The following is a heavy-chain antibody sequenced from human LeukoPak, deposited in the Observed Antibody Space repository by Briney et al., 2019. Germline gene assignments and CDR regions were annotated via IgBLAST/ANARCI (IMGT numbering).Heavy chain of an antibody. CDR3: ARDGDYDILTGYYNFDY. V-gene: IGHV1-18*01. CDR1: GYTFTSYG. CDR2: ISAYNGNT. Sequence: GASVKVSCKASGYTFTSYGISWVRQAPGQGLEWMGWISAYNGNTNYAQKLQGRVTMTTVTSTSTAYMELRSLRSDDTAVYYCARDGDYDILTGYYNFDYWGQGTLVTVSS. J-gene: IGHJ4*02. D-gene: IGHD3-9*01.